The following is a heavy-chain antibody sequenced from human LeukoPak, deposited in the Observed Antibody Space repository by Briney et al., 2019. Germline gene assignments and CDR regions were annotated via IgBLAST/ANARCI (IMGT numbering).Heavy chain of an antibody. CDR1: GGSISSGSYY. D-gene: IGHD3-3*01. CDR2: IYTSGST. Sequence: SQTLSLTCTVSGGSISSGSYYWSWIRQPAGKGLEWIGRIYTSGSTNYNPSLKSRVTISVDTSKNQFSLKLSSVTAAETAVYYCARDTQYYDFWSGYYAFDYWGQGTLVTVSS. J-gene: IGHJ4*02. V-gene: IGHV4-61*02. CDR3: ARDTQYYDFWSGYYAFDY.